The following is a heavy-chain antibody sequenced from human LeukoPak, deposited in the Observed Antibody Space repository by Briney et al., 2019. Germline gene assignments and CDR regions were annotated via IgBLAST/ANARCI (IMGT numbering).Heavy chain of an antibody. Sequence: SETLSLTCTVSGYSISSGYYWGWIRQPPGKGPEWLGSIFYGGSTFYNPSLKRRVTISVDTSKNQFSLNPTSVTAADTAVYYCARDAKRFYAANWFDPWGQGTLVTVFS. V-gene: IGHV4-38-2*02. CDR3: ARDAKRFYAANWFDP. CDR1: GYSISSGYY. D-gene: IGHD2/OR15-2a*01. CDR2: IFYGGST. J-gene: IGHJ5*02.